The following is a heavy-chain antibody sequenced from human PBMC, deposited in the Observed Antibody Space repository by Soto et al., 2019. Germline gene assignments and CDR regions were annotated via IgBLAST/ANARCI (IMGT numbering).Heavy chain of an antibody. V-gene: IGHV4-34*01. CDR2: INHSGST. CDR3: ARVGARGYSYGYNWFDP. J-gene: IGHJ5*02. CDR1: GGSFSGYY. Sequence: SETLSLTCAVYGGSFSGYYWIWIRQPPGKGLEWIGEINHSGSTNYNPSLKSRVTISVDTSKNQFSLKLSSVTAADTAVYYCARVGARGYSYGYNWFDPWGQGTLVTVSS. D-gene: IGHD5-18*01.